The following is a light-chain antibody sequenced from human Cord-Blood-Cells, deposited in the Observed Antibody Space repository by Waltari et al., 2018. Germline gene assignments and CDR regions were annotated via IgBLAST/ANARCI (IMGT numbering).Light chain of an antibody. J-gene: IGLJ3*02. CDR3: AAWDDSLSGRV. Sequence: QSVLTQPPSASGTPGQRVTISCSGSSSNIGSNYVYWYQQLPGTAPKLFIYGNKQRPSGVPDRFSGSKSGTSASLAISGLRSEDEADYYCAAWDDSLSGRVFGGGTKLTGL. CDR2: GNK. V-gene: IGLV1-47*01. CDR1: SSNIGSNY.